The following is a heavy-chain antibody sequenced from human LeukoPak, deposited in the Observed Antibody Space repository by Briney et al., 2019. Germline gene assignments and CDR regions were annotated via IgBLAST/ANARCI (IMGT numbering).Heavy chain of an antibody. J-gene: IGHJ4*02. D-gene: IGHD6-6*01. CDR3: ARHFTRVAARPYYFDY. CDR1: GGSISSGDYY. Sequence: SQTLSLTCTVSGGSISSGDYYWGWIRQPPGKGLEWIGSIYYSGGTYYNPSLKSRVTISVDTSKNQFSLKLSSVTAADTAVYYCARHFTRVAARPYYFDYWGQGTLVTVSS. V-gene: IGHV4-39*01. CDR2: IYYSGGT.